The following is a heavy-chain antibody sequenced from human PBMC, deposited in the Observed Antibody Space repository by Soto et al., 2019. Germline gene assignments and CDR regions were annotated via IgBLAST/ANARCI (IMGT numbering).Heavy chain of an antibody. J-gene: IGHJ4*02. V-gene: IGHV4-59*08. CDR1: GGSISSYY. D-gene: IGHD4-17*01. CDR3: ARWDYGDYVAYFDY. CDR2: IYYSGST. Sequence: PSETLSLTCTVSGGSISSYYWSWIRQPPGKGLEWIGYIYYSGSTNYNPSLKSRVTISVDTSKNQFSLKLSSVTAADTAVYYCARWDYGDYVAYFDYWGQGTLVTVSS.